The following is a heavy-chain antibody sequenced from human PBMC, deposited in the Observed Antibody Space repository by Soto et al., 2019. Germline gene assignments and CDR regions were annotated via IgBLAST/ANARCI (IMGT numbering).Heavy chain of an antibody. CDR1: GDTFTTYD. D-gene: IGHD3-10*01. Sequence: AASVKVSCKASGDTFTTYDINWVRQATGHGLEWMGWINPNSGNIGYARRFQGRVTMTRDTAIRTAYMEVSSLRSDDTAVYYCARGRASGSYYLLDYWGQGTLVTVSS. CDR2: INPNSGNI. CDR3: ARGRASGSYYLLDY. V-gene: IGHV1-8*01. J-gene: IGHJ4*02.